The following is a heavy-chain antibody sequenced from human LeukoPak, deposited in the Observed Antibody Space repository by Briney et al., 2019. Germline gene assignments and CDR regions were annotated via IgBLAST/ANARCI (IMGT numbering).Heavy chain of an antibody. V-gene: IGHV1-2*02. CDR1: GYTFTAYY. J-gene: IGHJ6*02. CDR3: ERDHFIANSCYEASYNGLDF. D-gene: IGHD2-2*01. Sequence: ASVSVSCKGSGYTFTAYYLQWVRRAPGQGGERMGWINPKSGGTEYTQRLQGRVTMTRDTSISRAYMEVSGLRSDDRAVYECERDHFIANSCYEASYNGLDFWGQGTTFTVSS. CDR2: INPKSGGT.